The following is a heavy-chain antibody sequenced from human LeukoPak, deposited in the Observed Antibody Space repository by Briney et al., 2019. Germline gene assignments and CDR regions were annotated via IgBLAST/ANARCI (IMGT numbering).Heavy chain of an antibody. CDR3: ATLRLLWFGELFGEGWFDP. CDR2: IYTSGST. D-gene: IGHD3-10*01. CDR1: GGSISSGNYY. Sequence: SETLSLTCTVSGGSISSGNYYWSWIRQPAGKGLAWIGRIYTSGSTNYNPSLKSRVTISVDTSKNQFSLKLSSVTAADTAVYYCATLRLLWFGELFGEGWFDPWGQGTLVTVSS. J-gene: IGHJ5*02. V-gene: IGHV4-61*02.